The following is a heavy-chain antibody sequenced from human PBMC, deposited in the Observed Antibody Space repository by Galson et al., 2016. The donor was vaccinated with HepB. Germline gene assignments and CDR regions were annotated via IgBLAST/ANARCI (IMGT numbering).Heavy chain of an antibody. Sequence: LRLSCAASGFTFSSYAMSWVRQAPGKGLEWVSTISGSGYNTYYADSVKGRFTISRDNSKNTLYLQMNSLRAEDTAVYYCTKSQPGYSSGWYTLPIDAFDIWGQGTMVTVSS. D-gene: IGHD6-19*01. CDR3: TKSQPGYSSGWYTLPIDAFDI. CDR1: GFTFSSYA. CDR2: ISGSGYNT. V-gene: IGHV3-23*01. J-gene: IGHJ3*02.